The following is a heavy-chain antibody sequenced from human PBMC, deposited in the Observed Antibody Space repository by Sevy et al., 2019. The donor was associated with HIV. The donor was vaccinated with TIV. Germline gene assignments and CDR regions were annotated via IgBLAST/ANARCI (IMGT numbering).Heavy chain of an antibody. J-gene: IGHJ4*02. V-gene: IGHV3-23*01. Sequence: GESLKISCAASGFTFSKYSMSWVRQPPGKGLEWVSTLSFGCGEINYADSVKGRFTISRDNSKSPVYLQMNNLRPEDTAVYYCAREGCTKPHDYWGQGTLVTVSS. CDR3: AREGCTKPHDY. D-gene: IGHD2-8*01. CDR2: LSFGCGEI. CDR1: GFTFSKYS.